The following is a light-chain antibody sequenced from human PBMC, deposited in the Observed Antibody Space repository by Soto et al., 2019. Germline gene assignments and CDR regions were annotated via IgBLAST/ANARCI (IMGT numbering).Light chain of an antibody. CDR3: SSYTTSNTRQIV. CDR2: DVS. Sequence: QSALTQPASVSGSPGQSITISCTGTSSDVGGYNYVSWYQQHPGKAPKLMIYDVSNRPSGVSNRFSGSKSGNTASLTISGLQAEYEADYYCSSYTTSNTRQIVFGTGTKVTVL. CDR1: SSDVGGYNY. J-gene: IGLJ1*01. V-gene: IGLV2-14*01.